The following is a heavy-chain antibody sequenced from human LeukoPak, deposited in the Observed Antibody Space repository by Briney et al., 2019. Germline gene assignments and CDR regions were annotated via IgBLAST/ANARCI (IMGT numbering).Heavy chain of an antibody. V-gene: IGHV3-21*01. J-gene: IGHJ4*02. CDR2: ISSSSSYI. D-gene: IGHD1-26*01. CDR1: GFTFSSYS. Sequence: GGSLRLSCAASGFTFSSYSMNWVRQAPGKGLDWVSSISSSSSYIYYADSVKGRFTISRDNAKNSLYLQMSSLRAEDTAVYYCARGSGSYDYWGQGTLVTVSS. CDR3: ARGSGSYDY.